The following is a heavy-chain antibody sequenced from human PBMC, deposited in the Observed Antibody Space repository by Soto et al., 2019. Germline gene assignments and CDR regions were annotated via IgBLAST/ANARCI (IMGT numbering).Heavy chain of an antibody. V-gene: IGHV3-74*01. D-gene: IGHD1-1*01. CDR2: ISQDGAIA. J-gene: IGHJ4*02. Sequence: VQLVESGGGLVQPGGSLRLSCAASGFAFGSYWMHWVRQAPGKGLVWVSRISQDGAIATQADSVKGRVTIARDNAKNTLFLQLNSLRADYTAVYYCLRDQRHWNEFADQWGQGTLVTVSS. CDR1: GFAFGSYW. CDR3: LRDQRHWNEFADQ.